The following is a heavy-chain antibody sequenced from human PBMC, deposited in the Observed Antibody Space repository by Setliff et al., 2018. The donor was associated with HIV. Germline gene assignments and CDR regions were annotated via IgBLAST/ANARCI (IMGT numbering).Heavy chain of an antibody. V-gene: IGHV4-30-4*08. Sequence: SETLSLTCTVSGDSISSGDYYWSWIRQPPGKGLERIGNIYYSGSTYYNPSLKSRVTISVDTSKNRFSLRLTSVTAADTAVYYSARTKADGYNGVFDSWGQGTLVTVSS. J-gene: IGHJ4*02. CDR1: GDSISSGDYY. D-gene: IGHD5-12*01. CDR3: ARTKADGYNGVFDS. CDR2: IYYSGST.